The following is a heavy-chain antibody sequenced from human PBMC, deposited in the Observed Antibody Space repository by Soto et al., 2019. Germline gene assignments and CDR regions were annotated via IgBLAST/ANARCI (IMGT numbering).Heavy chain of an antibody. D-gene: IGHD6-13*01. CDR2: MNPNSGNT. Sequence: QVQLVQSGAEVKKPGASVKVSCKASGYTFTSYDINWVRQATGQGLEWMGWMNPNSGNTGYAQKFQGRVTMTRNTSISTAYMELSSLRSEDTAVYYCARCGSIFRYSSSWYFWDYWGQGTLVTVSS. CDR1: GYTFTSYD. V-gene: IGHV1-8*01. J-gene: IGHJ4*02. CDR3: ARCGSIFRYSSSWYFWDY.